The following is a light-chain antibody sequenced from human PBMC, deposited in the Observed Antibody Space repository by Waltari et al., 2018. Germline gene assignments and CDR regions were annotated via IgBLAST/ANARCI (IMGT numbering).Light chain of an antibody. CDR3: VLYMGSGIWV. CDR2: STN. J-gene: IGLJ3*02. Sequence: QTVVTQEPSFSVSPGGTVTLTCCLSSGSGSTSYYPSWYQQTTGQAPRTLIYSTNTRSSGVPDRFSCSILGNKAALTITGAQADDESDYYCVLYMGSGIWVFGGGTKLTVL. CDR1: SGSGSTSYY. V-gene: IGLV8-61*01.